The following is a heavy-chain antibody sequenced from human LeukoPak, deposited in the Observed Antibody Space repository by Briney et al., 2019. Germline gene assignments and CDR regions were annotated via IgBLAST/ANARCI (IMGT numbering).Heavy chain of an antibody. CDR2: IYYSGST. J-gene: IGHJ4*02. V-gene: IGHV4-59*01. CDR3: AAYNYGRIYYFDY. D-gene: IGHD5-18*01. CDR1: SDSISSYY. Sequence: SETLSHTCTFSSDSISSYYWSWIRQPPGKGLEWIGYIYYSGSTNYNPSLKSRVAISLDTSKNQFSLKLSSVTAADMAVYYCAAYNYGRIYYFDYWGRGTLVTVSS.